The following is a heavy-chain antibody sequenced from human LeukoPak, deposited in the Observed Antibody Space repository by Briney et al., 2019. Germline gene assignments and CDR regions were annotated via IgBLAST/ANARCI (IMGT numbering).Heavy chain of an antibody. CDR2: ISAYNGNT. D-gene: IGHD5-18*01. V-gene: IGHV1-18*01. J-gene: IGHJ4*02. CDR1: GYTFTSYG. Sequence: ASVMVSCKASGYTFTSYGISWVRQAPGQGLEWMRWISAYNGNTNYAQKLQGRVTMTTDTSTSTAYMELRSLRFDDTAVYYCARDLADTAMGDYWGQGTLVTVSS. CDR3: ARDLADTAMGDY.